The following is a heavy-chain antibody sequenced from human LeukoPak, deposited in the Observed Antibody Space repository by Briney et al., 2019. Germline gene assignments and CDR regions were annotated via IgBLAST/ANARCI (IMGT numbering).Heavy chain of an antibody. V-gene: IGHV3-30-3*02. CDR1: GFTFSSYA. Sequence: GGSLRLSCAASGFTFSSYAMHWVRQAPGKGLEWVAVISYDGSNKYYADSVKGRFTISRDNSKNTLYLQMNSLRAEDTAVYYCAKYTSGWSTDYWGQGTLVTVSS. J-gene: IGHJ4*02. D-gene: IGHD6-19*01. CDR2: ISYDGSNK. CDR3: AKYTSGWSTDY.